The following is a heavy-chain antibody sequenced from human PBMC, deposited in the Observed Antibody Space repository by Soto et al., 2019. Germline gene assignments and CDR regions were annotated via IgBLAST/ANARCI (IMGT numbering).Heavy chain of an antibody. CDR1: GFTFSSYG. Sequence: PGGSLRLSCAASGFTFSSYGMHWVRQAPGKGLEWVAVISYDGSNKYYADSVKGRFTISRDNSKNTLYLQMNSLRAEDTAVYYCAKDGGYPTHLWFGELAPYYFDYWGQGTLVTVSS. CDR3: AKDGGYPTHLWFGELAPYYFDY. J-gene: IGHJ4*02. V-gene: IGHV3-30*18. CDR2: ISYDGSNK. D-gene: IGHD3-10*01.